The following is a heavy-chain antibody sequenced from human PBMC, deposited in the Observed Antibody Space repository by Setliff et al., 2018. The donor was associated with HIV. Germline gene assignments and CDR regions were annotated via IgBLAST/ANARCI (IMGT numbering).Heavy chain of an antibody. CDR3: ARLLTITGAFDV. CDR2: IYTSGST. Sequence: PSETLSLTCTVSGASISSGSFFCSWIRQPAGKGLEWIGRIYTSGSTNYNPSLKSRVSTSVDTAKNQFSLNLNSVTAADTAVYHCARLLTITGAFDVWSQGTMVTVSS. V-gene: IGHV4-61*02. CDR1: GASISSGSFF. J-gene: IGHJ3*01. D-gene: IGHD3-3*01.